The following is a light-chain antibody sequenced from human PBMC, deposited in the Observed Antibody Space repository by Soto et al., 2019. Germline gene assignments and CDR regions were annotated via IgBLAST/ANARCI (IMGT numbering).Light chain of an antibody. Sequence: QSVLTQPASVSGSPGQSITISCTGTSSDVGGYNYVSWYQHHPGKTPKLMIYDVSNRPSGVSNRFSCSKSGNTASLTISGLQAEDEADYYCSSYTSSSTRVFGGGTKLTVL. CDR2: DVS. J-gene: IGLJ2*01. CDR3: SSYTSSSTRV. V-gene: IGLV2-14*03. CDR1: SSDVGGYNY.